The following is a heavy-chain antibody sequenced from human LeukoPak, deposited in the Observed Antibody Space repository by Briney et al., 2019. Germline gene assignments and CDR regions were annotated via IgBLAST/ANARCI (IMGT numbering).Heavy chain of an antibody. Sequence: PSETLSLTCTVSGGSISSSSYYWGWIRQPPGKGLEWIGSIYYSGSTYYNPSLKSRVTISVDTSKNQFSLKLSSVTAADTAVYYCARRRDYGGPYYFDYWGQGILVTVSS. V-gene: IGHV4-39*01. D-gene: IGHD4-23*01. CDR2: IYYSGST. CDR1: GGSISSSSYY. CDR3: ARRRDYGGPYYFDY. J-gene: IGHJ4*01.